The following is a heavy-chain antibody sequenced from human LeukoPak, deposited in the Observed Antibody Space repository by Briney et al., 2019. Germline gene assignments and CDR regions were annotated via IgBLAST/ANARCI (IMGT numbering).Heavy chain of an antibody. CDR2: INHSGST. CDR3: ARDRNYYGSGSYPRAGYFQH. CDR1: GGSFSGYY. Sequence: SETLSLTCAVCGGSFSGYYWSWIRQPPGKGLEWIGEINHSGSTNYNPSLKSRVTISVDTSKNQFSLKLSSVTAADTAVYYCARDRNYYGSGSYPRAGYFQHWGQGTLVTVSS. V-gene: IGHV4-34*01. J-gene: IGHJ1*01. D-gene: IGHD3-10*01.